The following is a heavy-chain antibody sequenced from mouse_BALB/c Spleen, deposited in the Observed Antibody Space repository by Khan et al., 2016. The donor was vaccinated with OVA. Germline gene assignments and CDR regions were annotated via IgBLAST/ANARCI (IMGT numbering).Heavy chain of an antibody. V-gene: IGHV1-5*01. CDR3: TRNGFGNYESWDY. CDR2: IYPGNSDT. Sequence: VQLKQSGTVLARPGASVKMSCKGSGYTFTNYWMHWVKQRPGQGLEWIGVIYPGNSDTNYNQKFKGKAKLTAVTSTSTAYMALNSLTTEDSAVDYGTRNGFGNYESWDYWGQGTTLTVSS. J-gene: IGHJ2*01. CDR1: GYTFTNYW. D-gene: IGHD2-1*01.